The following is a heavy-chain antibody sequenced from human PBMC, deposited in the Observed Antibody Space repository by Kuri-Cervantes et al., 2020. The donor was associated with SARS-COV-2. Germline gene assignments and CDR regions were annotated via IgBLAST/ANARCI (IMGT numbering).Heavy chain of an antibody. J-gene: IGHJ6*03. CDR2: ISWNSGSI. Sequence: GGSLRLSCAASGFTFDDYAMHWVRQAPGKGLEWVSGISWNSGSIGYADSVKGRFTISRDNAKNSLYLQMNSLRAEDTAVYYCARYWGEAAAGTFKIDYYYYMDVWGKGTTATVSS. CDR3: ARYWGEAAAGTFKIDYYYYMDV. D-gene: IGHD6-13*01. V-gene: IGHV3-9*01. CDR1: GFTFDDYA.